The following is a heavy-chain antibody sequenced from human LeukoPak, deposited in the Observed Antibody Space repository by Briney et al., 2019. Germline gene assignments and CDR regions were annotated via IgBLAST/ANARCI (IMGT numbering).Heavy chain of an antibody. V-gene: IGHV3-7*01. Sequence: GGSLRLSCAASGFTFSNAWMTWVRQAPGKGLEWVANIKQDGTEKLYVDSVKGRFTISRDNAKNSLYLQMNSLRAEDTAVYFCAGGRGWLVDYWGQGTRVTVSS. CDR1: GFTFSNAW. D-gene: IGHD3-22*01. J-gene: IGHJ4*02. CDR3: AGGRGWLVDY. CDR2: IKQDGTEK.